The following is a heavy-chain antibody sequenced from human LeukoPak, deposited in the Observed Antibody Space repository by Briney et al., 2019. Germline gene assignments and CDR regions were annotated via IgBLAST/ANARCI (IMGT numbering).Heavy chain of an antibody. Sequence: GGSLRLSCAASGFTFSSYSMNWVRQAPGKGLKWVSSLSSSSSYIYYADSVKGRFTISRDNAKNSLYLQMNSLRAEDTAVYYCARFGLVGATEAFDIWGQGTMVTVSS. CDR1: GFTFSSYS. CDR2: LSSSSSYI. V-gene: IGHV3-21*01. CDR3: ARFGLVGATEAFDI. J-gene: IGHJ3*02. D-gene: IGHD1-26*01.